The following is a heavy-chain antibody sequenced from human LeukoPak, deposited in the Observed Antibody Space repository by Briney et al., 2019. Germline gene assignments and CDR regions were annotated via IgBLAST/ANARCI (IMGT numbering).Heavy chain of an antibody. CDR2: IIPSDGST. Sequence: ASVKVSCKASGYTFTSYDINWVRQAPGLGLEWMGVIIPSDGSTAYAQKFQGTVAMTRDTSTSTVYMELSSLSSEDTAVYYCARGATYHALDIWGQGTIVTVSS. J-gene: IGHJ3*02. CDR3: ARGATYHALDI. D-gene: IGHD4/OR15-4a*01. V-gene: IGHV1-46*01. CDR1: GYTFTSYD.